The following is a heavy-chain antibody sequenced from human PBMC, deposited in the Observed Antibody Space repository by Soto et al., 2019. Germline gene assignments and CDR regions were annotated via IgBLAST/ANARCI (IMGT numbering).Heavy chain of an antibody. V-gene: IGHV1-18*01. CDR2: ISAYTGNT. CDR3: ARGPESRSTAYFDY. CDR1: GYTFTDYG. D-gene: IGHD2-2*01. Sequence: QVQLVQSGGEVKKPGASVKVSCKASGYTFTDYGTTWVRQAPGQGLEWMGWISAYTGNTNYAQKVQGRVTMNTDTSTSTAYLELRSLRSDDTAVYYCARGPESRSTAYFDYWGQGTLVTVSS. J-gene: IGHJ4*02.